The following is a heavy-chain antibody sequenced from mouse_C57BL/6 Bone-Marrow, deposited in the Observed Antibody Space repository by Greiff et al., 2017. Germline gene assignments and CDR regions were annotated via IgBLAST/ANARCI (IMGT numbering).Heavy chain of an antibody. J-gene: IGHJ1*03. D-gene: IGHD1-1*01. V-gene: IGHV5-6*01. CDR2: ISSCSSYT. Sequence: EVQLVESGGDLVKPGGSLKLSCAASGFTFTSYGMSWVRQTPDKRLVWVATISSCSSYTYYPATVKGRFTLSRGNAKNTLYLQMSCLKSEDTAMYYCARSTVVGNWYGDVWGTGTTVTVSS. CDR1: GFTFTSYG. CDR3: ARSTVVGNWYGDV.